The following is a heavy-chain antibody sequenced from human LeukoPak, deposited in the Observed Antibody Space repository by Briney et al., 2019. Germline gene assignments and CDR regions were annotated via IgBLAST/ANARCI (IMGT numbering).Heavy chain of an antibody. D-gene: IGHD1-26*01. J-gene: IGHJ4*02. V-gene: IGHV3-53*01. CDR1: EFSVKYNY. CDR2: LYSAGST. CDR3: ARSPGGSLDY. Sequence: GGSLRLSCAASEFSVKYNYMTWVRQAPGKGLEWVSLLYSAGSTNYADSVKGRFTISRDDSKNTLYLQMNSLRAEDTAVYYCARSPGGSLDYWGQGTLVTVSS.